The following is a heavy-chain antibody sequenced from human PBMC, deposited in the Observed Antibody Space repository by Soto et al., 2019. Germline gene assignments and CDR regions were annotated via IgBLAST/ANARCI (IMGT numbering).Heavy chain of an antibody. Sequence: GGSLRLSCAASGFTFSSYAMSWVRQAPGKGLEWVSTISGSGGNTYYADSVKGRFTISRDNSKKTLYLQMNSLRAEDTAVYYCAKGRGAAAGIGYYGLDVWGQGTTVTVSS. V-gene: IGHV3-23*01. J-gene: IGHJ6*02. CDR3: AKGRGAAAGIGYYGLDV. CDR2: ISGSGGNT. D-gene: IGHD6-13*01. CDR1: GFTFSSYA.